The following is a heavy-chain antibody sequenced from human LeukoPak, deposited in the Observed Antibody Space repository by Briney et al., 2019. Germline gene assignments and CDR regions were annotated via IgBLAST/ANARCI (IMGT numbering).Heavy chain of an antibody. D-gene: IGHD2-2*02. J-gene: IGHJ6*03. Sequence: SETLSLTCTVSDYSISSDYYWGWIRQPPGRGLEWIGSIYHSGNTYYNPSLKSRVTISVDTSKNQFSLKLSSVIAADTAVYYCARDIVRCSSTSCYSYYSYYMDVWGKGTTVTVSS. CDR3: ARDIVRCSSTSCYSYYSYYMDV. V-gene: IGHV4-38-2*02. CDR1: DYSISSDYY. CDR2: IYHSGNT.